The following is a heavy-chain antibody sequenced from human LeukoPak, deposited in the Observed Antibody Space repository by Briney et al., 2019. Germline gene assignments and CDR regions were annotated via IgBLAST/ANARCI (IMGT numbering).Heavy chain of an antibody. V-gene: IGHV3-33*01. CDR3: VGFDY. Sequence: GGSLRLSCAASGFTFSSYGMHWVRQAPGKGLEWVAVIWSDSVKGRFTISRDNSKNTLYLQMNSLRAEDTAVYYCVGFDYWGQGTLVTVSS. CDR2: IW. J-gene: IGHJ4*02. CDR1: GFTFSSYG.